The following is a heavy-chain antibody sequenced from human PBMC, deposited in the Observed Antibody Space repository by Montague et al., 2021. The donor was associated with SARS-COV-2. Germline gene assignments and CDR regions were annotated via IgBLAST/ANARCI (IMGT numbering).Heavy chain of an antibody. J-gene: IGHJ6*02. CDR3: ARGGSRYIFQRGFHYYYGMDV. V-gene: IGHV4-34*01. CDR1: GGSFSVHY. D-gene: IGHD1-26*01. Sequence: SETLSLTCAVYGGSFSVHYWSWIRQPPGKGLECIGEINHSGSTNYNPSLKSRVTISLDTSKNHFSLKLSSVTAADTAVYYCARGGSRYIFQRGFHYYYGMDVWGQGTTVTVSS. CDR2: INHSGST.